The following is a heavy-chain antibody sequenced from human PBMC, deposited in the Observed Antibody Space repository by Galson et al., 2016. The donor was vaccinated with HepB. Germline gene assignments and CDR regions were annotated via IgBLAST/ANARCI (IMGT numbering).Heavy chain of an antibody. Sequence: SLRLSCAASGFTFISSAMSWVRQAPGKGLEWISEISGSGGSTYYADSVKGRFTISRGNSQKTLYLQMNTLRVEDTAIYYCARVRWFQAYFGFDYWGLGTQVTVSS. CDR2: ISGSGGST. V-gene: IGHV3-23*01. J-gene: IGHJ4*02. CDR1: GFTFISSA. D-gene: IGHD3-10*01. CDR3: ARVRWFQAYFGFDY.